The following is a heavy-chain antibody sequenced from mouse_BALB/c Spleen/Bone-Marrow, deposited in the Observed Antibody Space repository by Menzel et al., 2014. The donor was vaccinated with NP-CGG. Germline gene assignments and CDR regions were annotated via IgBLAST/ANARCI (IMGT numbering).Heavy chain of an antibody. CDR3: ARFDGYDVGFAY. D-gene: IGHD2-2*01. V-gene: IGHV1S22*01. CDR2: IYPGSGTA. J-gene: IGHJ3*01. CDR1: GYTFXSYW. Sequence: KQSGSELVRPGASLKLSCKASGYTFXSYWMHWVKQRPGQGLEWIGNIYPGSGTAKYDEKFKNKATLTVDTSSSTAYMQLSSLTSEDSAVYYCARFDGYDVGFAYWGQGTLVTVS.